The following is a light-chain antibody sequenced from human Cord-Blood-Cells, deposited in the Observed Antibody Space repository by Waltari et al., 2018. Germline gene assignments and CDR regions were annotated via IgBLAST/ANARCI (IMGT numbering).Light chain of an antibody. J-gene: IGLJ3*02. CDR3: CSYAGSSTCV. CDR1: SSDVGSYNL. CDR2: EGS. V-gene: IGLV2-23*01. Sequence: QSALTQPASVSGSPGPSITISCTGTSSDVGSYNLVSWYQQHPGKAPKLMIYEGSKRPSGVSNRVSGSKSGHTASLTIAGLQAEDEAYYYCCSYAGSSTCVFGGGIKLIVL.